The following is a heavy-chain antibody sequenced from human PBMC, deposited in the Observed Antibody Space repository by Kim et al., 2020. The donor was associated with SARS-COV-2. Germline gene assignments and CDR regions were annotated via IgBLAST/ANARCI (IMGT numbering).Heavy chain of an antibody. D-gene: IGHD3-16*02. CDR2: INPNSGST. CDR3: ARDRGYTIGGFAL. J-gene: IGHJ5*02. V-gene: IGHV1-2*06. CDR1: GYTFTGSF. Sequence: ASVKVSCKASGYTFTGSFLHWLRQAPGQGLEWMGRINPNSGSTRYAEKFQGRVTMTRDTSISTAYMELNRLISDDTAVYYCARDRGYTIGGFALRGHG.